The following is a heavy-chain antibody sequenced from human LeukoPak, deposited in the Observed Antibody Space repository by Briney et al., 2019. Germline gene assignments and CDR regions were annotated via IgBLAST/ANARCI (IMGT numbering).Heavy chain of an antibody. V-gene: IGHV3-21*01. CDR1: GFTFSTYG. CDR2: ISSSSSYI. CDR3: ARDTQPYSHYYYYGMDV. J-gene: IGHJ6*02. Sequence: GGSLRLSCAASGFTFSTYGMHWVRQAPGKGLEWVSSISSSSSYIYYADSVKGRFTISRDNAKNSLYLQMNSLRAEDTAVYYCARDTQPYSHYYYYGMDVWGQGTTGTVSS. D-gene: IGHD2-15*01.